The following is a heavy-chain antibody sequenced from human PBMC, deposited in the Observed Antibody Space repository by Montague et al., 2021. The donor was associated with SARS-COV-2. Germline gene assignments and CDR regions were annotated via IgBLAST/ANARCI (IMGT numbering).Heavy chain of an antibody. V-gene: IGHV3-30-3*01. D-gene: IGHD6-19*01. CDR2: ISYDGSNK. CDR3: ARRRRGQWPVELDAFDI. Sequence: SLSLSFAASGFTFSSYAMHWVRQAPGKGLEWVAVISYDGSNKYYADSVKGRFTISRDNSKNTLYLQMNSLRAEDTAVYYCARRRRGQWPVELDAFDIWGQGTMVTVSS. CDR1: GFTFSSYA. J-gene: IGHJ3*02.